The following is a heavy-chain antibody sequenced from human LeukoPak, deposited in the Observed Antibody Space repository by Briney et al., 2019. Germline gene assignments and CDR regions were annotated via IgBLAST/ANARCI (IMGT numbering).Heavy chain of an antibody. CDR3: ATELIDYYDSSGFGWFDP. V-gene: IGHV1-24*01. CDR2: FDPEDGET. D-gene: IGHD3-22*01. CDR1: GYTLTELS. J-gene: IGHJ5*02. Sequence: ASVKVSCKVSGYTLTELSMHWVRRAPGKGLEWMGGFDPEDGETIYAQKFQGRVTMTEDTSTDTAYMELSSLRSEDTAVYYCATELIDYYDSSGFGWFDPWGQGTLVTVSS.